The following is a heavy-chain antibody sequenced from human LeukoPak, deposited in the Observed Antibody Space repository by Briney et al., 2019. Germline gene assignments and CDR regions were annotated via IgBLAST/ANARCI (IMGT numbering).Heavy chain of an antibody. CDR1: GYSISSGYY. V-gene: IGHV4-38-2*02. CDR3: ARDSPYYYDSSGYSAFDI. D-gene: IGHD3-22*01. Sequence: SETLSLTCTVSGYSISSGYYWGWIRQPPGKGLERIGSIYHSGSTYYNPSLKSRVTISVDTSNNQFSLKLSSVTAADTAVYYCARDSPYYYDSSGYSAFDIWGQGTMVTVSS. J-gene: IGHJ3*02. CDR2: IYHSGST.